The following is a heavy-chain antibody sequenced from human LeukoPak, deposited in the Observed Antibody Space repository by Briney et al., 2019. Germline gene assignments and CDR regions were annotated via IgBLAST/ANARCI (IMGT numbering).Heavy chain of an antibody. J-gene: IGHJ6*02. CDR3: AREYDYVWGSYRLIYGMDV. CDR1: GFTFSSYW. V-gene: IGHV3-7*01. CDR2: IKQDGSEK. Sequence: GGSLRLSCAASGFTFSSYWMSWVRQAPGKGLEWVANIKQDGSEKYYVDPVKGRFTISRDNAKNSLYLQMNSLRAEDTAVYYCAREYDYVWGSYRLIYGMDVWGQGTTVTVSS. D-gene: IGHD3-16*02.